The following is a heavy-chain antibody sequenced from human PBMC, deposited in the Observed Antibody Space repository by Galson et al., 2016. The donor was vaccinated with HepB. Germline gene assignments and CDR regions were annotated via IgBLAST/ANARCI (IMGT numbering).Heavy chain of an antibody. CDR3: ASGIAVTTSNSFWYFDL. J-gene: IGHJ2*01. CDR1: GFTFSSYA. Sequence: SLRLSCAASGFTFSSYAMTWVRQAPGKGLDWVSTISGSGDETNYADSVKGRFTFSRDNSKNTLYLQMTSQRAEDTAVYYCASGIAVTTSNSFWYFDLWGRGTLVTVSS. CDR2: ISGSGDET. D-gene: IGHD3-10*01. V-gene: IGHV3-23*01.